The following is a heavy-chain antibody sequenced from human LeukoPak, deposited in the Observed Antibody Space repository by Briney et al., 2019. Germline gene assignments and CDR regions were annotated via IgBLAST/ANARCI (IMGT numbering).Heavy chain of an antibody. D-gene: IGHD4-17*01. CDR1: GGSISSYY. J-gene: IGHJ5*02. CDR3: ARDAVELDYGDYGWFDP. V-gene: IGHV4-4*07. CDR2: IYRSGST. Sequence: SETLSLTCTVSGGSISSYYWSWIRQPAGKRLEWIGHIYRSGSTNYNPSLKSRVTISVDTSKNQFSLKLSSVTAADTAVYYCARDAVELDYGDYGWFDPWGQGTLVTVSS.